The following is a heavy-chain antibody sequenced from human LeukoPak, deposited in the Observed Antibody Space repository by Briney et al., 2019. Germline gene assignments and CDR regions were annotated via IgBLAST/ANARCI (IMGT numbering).Heavy chain of an antibody. CDR1: GFTFSSYG. CDR2: ISYDGSNK. Sequence: GRSLRLSCAASGFTFSSYGMHWVRQAPGKGLEWVAVISYDGSNKYYADSVKGRFTISRDNSKNTLYLQMNSLRAEDTAVYYCAKPYCSSTSCWDGYFDYWGKGTTVTVSS. V-gene: IGHV3-30*18. D-gene: IGHD2-2*01. CDR3: AKPYCSSTSCWDGYFDY. J-gene: IGHJ4*03.